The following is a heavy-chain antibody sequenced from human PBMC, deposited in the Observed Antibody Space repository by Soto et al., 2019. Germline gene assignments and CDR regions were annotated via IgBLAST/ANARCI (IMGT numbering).Heavy chain of an antibody. J-gene: IGHJ3*02. Sequence: GGPLRLSCAASGFTVSSNYMSWVRQAPGKGLEWVSVIYSGGSTYYADSVKGRFTISRDNSKNTLYLQMNSLRAEDTAVYYCARDLYSSSRRVPANDAFDIWGQGTMVTVSS. CDR1: GFTVSSNY. V-gene: IGHV3-66*01. D-gene: IGHD6-6*01. CDR3: ARDLYSSSRRVPANDAFDI. CDR2: IYSGGST.